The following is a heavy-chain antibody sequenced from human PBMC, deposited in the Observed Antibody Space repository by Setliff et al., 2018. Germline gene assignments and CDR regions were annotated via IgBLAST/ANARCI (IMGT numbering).Heavy chain of an antibody. CDR2: ISAYNGNT. V-gene: IGHV1-18*01. J-gene: IGHJ4*02. Sequence: ASMKVSCKASGYTFTSYGISWVRQAPGQGLEWMGWISAYNGNTNYAQKLQGRVTMTTDTSTSTAYMELRSLRSDDTAVYYCARGWPTVVSRDFGYWGQGTLVTVSS. CDR3: ARGWPTVVSRDFGY. CDR1: GYTFTSYG. D-gene: IGHD4-17*01.